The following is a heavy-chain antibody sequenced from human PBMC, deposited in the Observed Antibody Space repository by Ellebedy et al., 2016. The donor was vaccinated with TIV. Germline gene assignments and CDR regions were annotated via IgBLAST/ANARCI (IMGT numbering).Heavy chain of an antibody. V-gene: IGHV3-74*01. Sequence: GESLKISCGASGFTFSSYWMDWVRQAPGKGLVWVSRINSDGSRTSYADSVEGRFTISRDNAKNTLYLQMNSLRAKDTAVYYCAREMMATFYNWGQGTLVTVPS. D-gene: IGHD5-24*01. CDR2: INSDGSRT. J-gene: IGHJ4*02. CDR3: AREMMATFYN. CDR1: GFTFSSYW.